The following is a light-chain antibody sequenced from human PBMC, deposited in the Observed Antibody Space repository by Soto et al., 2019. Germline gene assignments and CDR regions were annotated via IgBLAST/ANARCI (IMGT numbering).Light chain of an antibody. CDR1: SSDVGGYNY. CDR3: SSYTSSSTLVV. Sequence: QSALTQPASVSGSPGQSITISCTGTSSDVGGYNYVSWYQQHPGKAPKLTIYDVSNRPSVGSNRFSGSKSGNTASLTISGLQAEDEADYYCSSYTSSSTLVVFGGGTKLAVL. J-gene: IGLJ2*01. CDR2: DVS. V-gene: IGLV2-14*01.